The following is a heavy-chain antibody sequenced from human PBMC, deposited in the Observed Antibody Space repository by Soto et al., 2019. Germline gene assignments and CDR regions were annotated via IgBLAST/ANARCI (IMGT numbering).Heavy chain of an antibody. CDR3: AKGAEERIQLWLHYYYGMDV. V-gene: IGHV3-30*18. CDR1: GFTFSSYG. D-gene: IGHD5-18*01. Sequence: QVQLVESGGGVVQPGRSLRLSCAASGFTFSSYGMHWVRQAPGKGLEWVAVISYDGSNKYYADSVKGRFTISRDNSKNTLYLQMNSLRAEDTAVYYCAKGAEERIQLWLHYYYGMDVWGQGSTVTVSS. CDR2: ISYDGSNK. J-gene: IGHJ6*02.